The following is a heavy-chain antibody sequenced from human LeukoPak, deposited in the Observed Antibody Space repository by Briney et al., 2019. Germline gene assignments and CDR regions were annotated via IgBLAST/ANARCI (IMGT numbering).Heavy chain of an antibody. Sequence: ASVKVSCKTSGYTFSGYYIHWVRQAPGQGLEWMGWINPNSGGTNYAQNFQGRVTMTRDTSISTAYMELSRLRSDDTAVYYCVRARGDIVVDPWGQGTLVTVSS. D-gene: IGHD2-2*01. CDR3: VRARGDIVVDP. CDR1: GYTFSGYY. V-gene: IGHV1-2*02. J-gene: IGHJ5*02. CDR2: INPNSGGT.